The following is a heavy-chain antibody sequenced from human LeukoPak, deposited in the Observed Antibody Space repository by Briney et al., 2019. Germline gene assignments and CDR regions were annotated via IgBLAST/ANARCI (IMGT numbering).Heavy chain of an antibody. V-gene: IGHV3-48*03. CDR2: ISPSGTTM. CDR3: ARDPRGPDY. J-gene: IGHJ4*02. CDR1: GFTFSRYE. Sequence: GGSLRLSCAVSGFTFSRYEMSWIRQAPGKGLEWISYISPSGTTMYYVDSVKGRFIISRDNAKDSLYLQMNSLRVEDTAVYYCARDPRGPDYWGQGTLVSVSS.